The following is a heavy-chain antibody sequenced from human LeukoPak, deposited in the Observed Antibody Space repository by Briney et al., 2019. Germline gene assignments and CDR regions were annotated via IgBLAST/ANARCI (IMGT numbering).Heavy chain of an antibody. Sequence: GESLKISCKGSGYSFTSYWIGWVCQMPGKGLEWMGIIYPGDSDARYSPSFQGQVTISADKSISTAYLQWSSLKASDTAMYYCARKRGYSYGYVDYWGQGTLVTVSS. J-gene: IGHJ4*02. V-gene: IGHV5-51*01. CDR1: GYSFTSYW. CDR2: IYPGDSDA. D-gene: IGHD5-18*01. CDR3: ARKRGYSYGYVDY.